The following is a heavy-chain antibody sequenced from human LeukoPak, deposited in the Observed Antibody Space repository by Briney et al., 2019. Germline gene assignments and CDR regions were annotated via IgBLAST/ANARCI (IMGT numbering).Heavy chain of an antibody. J-gene: IGHJ4*02. Sequence: GESLKISCKGSGCSFATYWIGWVRQMPGKGLEWMGINTRYSPSFQGQVTISADKSISTAYLQWSSLKASDTAMYYCAKHGDGEIQLCSHFDSWGQGTLVTVSS. D-gene: IGHD5-18*01. CDR1: GCSFATYW. V-gene: IGHV5-51*01. CDR3: AKHGDGEIQLCSHFDS. CDR2: NT.